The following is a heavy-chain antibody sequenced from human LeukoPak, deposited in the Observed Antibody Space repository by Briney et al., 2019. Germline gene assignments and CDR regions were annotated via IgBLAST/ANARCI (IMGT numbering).Heavy chain of an antibody. D-gene: IGHD1-26*01. Sequence: GGSLRLSCADSGFTFSNYNMNWVRQAPGKAMEWVSSITSSGTYTFYADSVKGRFTISRDNAKNSLYLQMDSLGPEDTAVYYCARDPYSGNYGTYYYYYMDVWGKGTTVTVTS. CDR2: ITSSGTYT. CDR1: GFTFSNYN. V-gene: IGHV3-21*01. CDR3: ARDPYSGNYGTYYYYYMDV. J-gene: IGHJ6*03.